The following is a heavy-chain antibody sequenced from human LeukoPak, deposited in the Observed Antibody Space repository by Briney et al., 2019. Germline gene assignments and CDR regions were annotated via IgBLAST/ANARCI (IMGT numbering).Heavy chain of an antibody. CDR2: IYSGGST. J-gene: IGHJ3*02. CDR1: GFTVSSNY. D-gene: IGHD2-15*01. V-gene: IGHV3-53*01. CDR3: ARGISGNNLGIDI. Sequence: PGGSLRLSCAASGFTVSSNYMSWVRQAPGKGLEWVSVIYSGGSTYYADSVKGRFTISRDNSKNTLYLQMNSLRAEDTAVYYCARGISGNNLGIDIWGQGTMVTVSS.